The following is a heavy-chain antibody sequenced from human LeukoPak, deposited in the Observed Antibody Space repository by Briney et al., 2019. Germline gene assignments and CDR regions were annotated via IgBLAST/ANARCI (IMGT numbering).Heavy chain of an antibody. D-gene: IGHD5-18*01. CDR3: ARHPGSRTHVDTPMPTFDY. CDR1: GYTFTSYY. V-gene: IGHV1-46*01. J-gene: IGHJ4*02. Sequence: GGSLRLSCAASGYTFTSYYMHWVRQAPGQGLEWMGIINPSGGSTSYAQKFQGRVTMTRDTSTRTVYMELSSLRSEDTAVYYCARHPGSRTHVDTPMPTFDYWAREPWSPPPQ. CDR2: INPSGGST.